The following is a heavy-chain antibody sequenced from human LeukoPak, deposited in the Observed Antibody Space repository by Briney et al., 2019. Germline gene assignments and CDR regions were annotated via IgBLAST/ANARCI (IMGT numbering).Heavy chain of an antibody. CDR3: AKSRRPVTAFWDY. CDR2: ISGSGGST. J-gene: IGHJ4*02. Sequence: GGSLRLSCAASGFTFSTYAMSWVRQAAGKGLEWVSAISGSGGSTYYADSVKGRFTISRDNSKNTLYLQMNSLRAEDTAVYYCAKSRRPVTAFWDYWGQGTLVTVSS. D-gene: IGHD2-21*02. V-gene: IGHV3-23*01. CDR1: GFTFSTYA.